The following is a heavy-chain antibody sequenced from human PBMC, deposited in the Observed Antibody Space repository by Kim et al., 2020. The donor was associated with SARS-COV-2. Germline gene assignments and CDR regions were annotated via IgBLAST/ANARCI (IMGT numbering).Heavy chain of an antibody. D-gene: IGHD6-25*01. J-gene: IGHJ5*02. CDR3: ARGGYSSGWLPQRGPWWFDA. Sequence: SETLSLTCTVSGGSISSGGYYWSWIRQHPGKGLEWIGYIYYSVSTYYNPSLKSRFTISVDTSKNQFSLKMSTVTAADTAVYYCARGGYSSGWLPQRGPWWFDAWGQGTLVTVSS. CDR2: IYYSVST. V-gene: IGHV4-31*03. CDR1: GGSISSGGYY.